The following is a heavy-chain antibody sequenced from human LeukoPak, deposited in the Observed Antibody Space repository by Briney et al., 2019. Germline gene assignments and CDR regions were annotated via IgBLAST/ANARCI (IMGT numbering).Heavy chain of an antibody. CDR3: ARGYHSFDM. J-gene: IGHJ3*02. D-gene: IGHD2-2*01. Sequence: GGSLRLSCAASGFTVSTNYMSWVRQAPGKELEWVARSRIKADSYITQYAASVKGRFIISRDDSKNSLYLQMDSLKTEDTAIYYCARGYHSFDMWGQGTVVTVSS. CDR2: SRIKADSYIT. V-gene: IGHV3-72*01. CDR1: GFTVSTNY.